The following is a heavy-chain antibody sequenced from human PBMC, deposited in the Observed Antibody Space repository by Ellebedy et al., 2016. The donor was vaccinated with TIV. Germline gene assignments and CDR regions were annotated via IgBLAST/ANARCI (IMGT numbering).Heavy chain of an antibody. Sequence: ASVKVSXXASGGTFSSYAISWVRQAPGQGLEWMGWISAYNGNTNYAQKLQGRVTMTTDTSTSTACMELRSLRSDDTAVYYCARGTMAGTDYWGQGTLVTVSS. CDR3: ARGTMAGTDY. V-gene: IGHV1-18*01. CDR1: GGTFSSYA. J-gene: IGHJ4*02. D-gene: IGHD3-10*01. CDR2: ISAYNGNT.